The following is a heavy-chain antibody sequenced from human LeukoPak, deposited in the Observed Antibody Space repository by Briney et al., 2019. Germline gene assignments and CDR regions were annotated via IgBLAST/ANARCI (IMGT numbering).Heavy chain of an antibody. CDR2: INNSGGAT. Sequence: GGTLRLSCAVSGSTFRNYGMSWVRQAPGKGLEWVSSINNSGGATYYADSVKGRFTISRDNSKSTLYLQMNSLRVEDTAVYYCAKSDTPWGSWYYFDPWGQGTLVTVSS. CDR3: AKSDTPWGSWYYFDP. J-gene: IGHJ4*02. CDR1: GSTFRNYG. D-gene: IGHD6-13*01. V-gene: IGHV3-23*01.